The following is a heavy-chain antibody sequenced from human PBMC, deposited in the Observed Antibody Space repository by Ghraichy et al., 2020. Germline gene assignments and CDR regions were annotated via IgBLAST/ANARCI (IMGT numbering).Heavy chain of an antibody. Sequence: WGSLRLSCAASGFTFSDYYMSWIRQAPGKGLEWVSYISSSGSTIYYADSVKGRFTISRDNAKNSLYLQMNSLRAEDTAVYYCAREMATISSAFDIWGQGTMVTVSS. CDR2: ISSSGSTI. CDR3: AREMATISSAFDI. CDR1: GFTFSDYY. V-gene: IGHV3-11*01. J-gene: IGHJ3*02. D-gene: IGHD5-24*01.